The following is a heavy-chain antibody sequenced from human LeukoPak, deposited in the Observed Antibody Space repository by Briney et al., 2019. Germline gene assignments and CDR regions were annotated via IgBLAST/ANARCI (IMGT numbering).Heavy chain of an antibody. J-gene: IGHJ3*02. D-gene: IGHD3-10*01. Sequence: GGSLRLSCAVSRFTLSGYWMSWVRQAPGKGLEWVANIKEDGSETYYVDSVKGRFTISRDNAKNSLYLHMNSLTAEDTAMYYCARDWVAGVPFDAFDIWGQGTMVSVSS. CDR3: ARDWVAGVPFDAFDI. CDR1: RFTLSGYW. V-gene: IGHV3-7*01. CDR2: IKEDGSET.